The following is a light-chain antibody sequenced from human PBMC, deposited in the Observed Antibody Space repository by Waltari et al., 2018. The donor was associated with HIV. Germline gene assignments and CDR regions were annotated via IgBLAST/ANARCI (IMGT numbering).Light chain of an antibody. CDR2: RDT. J-gene: IGLJ2*01. CDR1: VLSRQY. CDR3: QSGDNSGPHVV. V-gene: IGLV3-25*03. Sequence: SYELTQPPSLSVSPGQTAGITCSGDVLSRQYSYLYRRGPGQAHVMVMDRDTERPSGIPVPFSGSKSGTTVTLTIGGVQAEDEADYYCQSGDNSGPHVVFGGGTTLTVL.